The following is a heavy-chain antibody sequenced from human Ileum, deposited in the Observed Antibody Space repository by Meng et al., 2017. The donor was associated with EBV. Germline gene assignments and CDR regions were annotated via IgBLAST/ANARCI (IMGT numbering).Heavy chain of an antibody. CDR1: GASIGSSFW. D-gene: IGHD3-10*01. J-gene: IGHJ4*02. CDR2: TYHSGST. CDR3: ARGRRFGSGRYALDY. V-gene: IGHV4-4*02. Sequence: QVQVQEAGPGLVKPSGAWPLICAVSGASIGSSFWLTWVRQPPEKGLEWIGETYHSGSTNYNPSLKSRLTLSVDKSKSQFSLELISVTAADTAVYYCARGRRFGSGRYALDYWGQGTLVTVSS.